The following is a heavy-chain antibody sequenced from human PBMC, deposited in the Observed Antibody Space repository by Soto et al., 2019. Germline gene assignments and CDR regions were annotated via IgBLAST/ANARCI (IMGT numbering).Heavy chain of an antibody. D-gene: IGHD6-13*01. CDR2: IFANGHT. CDR1: GFSFRKNY. V-gene: IGHV4-4*07. J-gene: IGHJ5*02. Sequence: ETLTLTCIVSGFSFRKNYWNWVRQPPGKGLEWIALIFANGHTDYNPSLKSRVTMSVDASKNTLSLKLTSMTAADTAVYYCVASLAASGLNWLDPWGRGTLVTVSS. CDR3: VASLAASGLNWLDP.